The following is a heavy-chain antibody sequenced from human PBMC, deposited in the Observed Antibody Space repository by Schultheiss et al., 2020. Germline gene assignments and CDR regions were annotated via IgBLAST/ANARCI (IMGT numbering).Heavy chain of an antibody. Sequence: ASVKVSCKASGGTFSSYAISWVRQAPGQGLEWMGIINPSGGSTSYAQKFQGRVTMTRDTSTSTVYMELSSLRSEDTAVYYCAREMVSSVEMATIPAYWGQGTLVTVSS. CDR2: INPSGGST. D-gene: IGHD5-24*01. CDR3: AREMVSSVEMATIPAY. V-gene: IGHV1-46*01. J-gene: IGHJ4*02. CDR1: GGTFSSYA.